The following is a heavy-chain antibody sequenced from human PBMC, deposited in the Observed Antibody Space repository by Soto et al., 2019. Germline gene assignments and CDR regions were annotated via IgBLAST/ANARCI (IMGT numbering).Heavy chain of an antibody. CDR3: TRDASRDSSARGWFDP. D-gene: IGHD6-13*01. Sequence: PWGSLRLSCAASGFTFLSFTINFFRHAPWKGLEWVSTISSNSAYIYYTDALRGRFTISRDNAKNSLHLQMNSLRAEDTAVYYCTRDASRDSSARGWFDPWGPGTLVTVSS. J-gene: IGHJ5*02. CDR2: ISSNSAYI. V-gene: IGHV3-21*01. CDR1: GFTFLSFT.